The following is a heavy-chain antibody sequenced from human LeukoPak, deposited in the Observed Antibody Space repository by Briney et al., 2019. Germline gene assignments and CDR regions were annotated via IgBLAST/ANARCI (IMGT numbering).Heavy chain of an antibody. Sequence: PGGSLRLSCAASGFTFSSYSMNWVRQAPGKGLEWVSYISSSSSTIYYADSVKGRFTISRDNAKNSLYLQMNSLRDEDTAVYYCARDYVWGSYRFDHFDYWGQETLVTVSS. CDR2: ISSSSSTI. J-gene: IGHJ4*02. CDR3: ARDYVWGSYRFDHFDY. V-gene: IGHV3-48*02. D-gene: IGHD3-16*02. CDR1: GFTFSSYS.